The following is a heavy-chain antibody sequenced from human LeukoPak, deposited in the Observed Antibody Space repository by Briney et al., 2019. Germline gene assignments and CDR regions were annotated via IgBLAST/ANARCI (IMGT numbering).Heavy chain of an antibody. CDR2: ISSGSSYI. V-gene: IGHV3-21*01. Sequence: GGSLRLSCAASGFTFSSYSMNWVRQAPGKGLEWVSSISSGSSYIYYADSVKGRFTISRDNSKNSLYLQMNSLRAEDTAVYYCPRDMSRDYGSGSGYYYMDVWGKGTTVTVSS. CDR1: GFTFSSYS. D-gene: IGHD3-10*01. J-gene: IGHJ6*03. CDR3: PRDMSRDYGSGSGYYYMDV.